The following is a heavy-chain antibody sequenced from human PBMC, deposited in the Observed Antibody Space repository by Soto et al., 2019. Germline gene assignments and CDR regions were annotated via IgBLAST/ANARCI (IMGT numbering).Heavy chain of an antibody. Sequence: ASEKVSCKASGYTFTSYGISGVRQAPGQGLEWMGWISAYNGNTNYAQTLQGRVNMTTDTATSTAYMERRSLRSDDTAVYYCARDRYSGSYLNWFDPWGQGTLVTVSS. CDR2: ISAYNGNT. D-gene: IGHD1-26*01. CDR3: ARDRYSGSYLNWFDP. CDR1: GYTFTSYG. J-gene: IGHJ5*02. V-gene: IGHV1-18*01.